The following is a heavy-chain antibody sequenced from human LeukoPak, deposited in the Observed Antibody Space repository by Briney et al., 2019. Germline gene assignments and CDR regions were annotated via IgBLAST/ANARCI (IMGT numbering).Heavy chain of an antibody. Sequence: SDTLSLTCTVSGRSISSYYWSWLRQPPGKGLEWIGYIYYSGSTNYNPSLKSRVTISVDTSKNQFSLKLSSVTAADTAVYYCARHGYSYGPDYWGQGTLVTVSS. CDR2: IYYSGST. V-gene: IGHV4-59*07. J-gene: IGHJ4*02. D-gene: IGHD5-18*01. CDR3: ARHGYSYGPDY. CDR1: GRSISSYY.